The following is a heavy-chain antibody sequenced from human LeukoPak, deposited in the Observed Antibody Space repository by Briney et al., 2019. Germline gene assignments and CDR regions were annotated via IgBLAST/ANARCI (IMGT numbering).Heavy chain of an antibody. V-gene: IGHV4-39*01. CDR1: GGSISSSSYC. Sequence: SETLSLTCTVSGGSISSSSYCWGWIRQPPGKGLEWIGSIYYSGSTYYNPSLKSRVTISVDTSKNQFSLKLSSVTAADTAVYYCARPGVGSSSWYWFDPWGQGTLVTVSS. CDR2: IYYSGST. J-gene: IGHJ5*02. CDR3: ARPGVGSSSWYWFDP. D-gene: IGHD6-13*01.